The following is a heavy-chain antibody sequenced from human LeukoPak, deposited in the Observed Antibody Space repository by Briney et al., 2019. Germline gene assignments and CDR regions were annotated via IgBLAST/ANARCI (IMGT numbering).Heavy chain of an antibody. V-gene: IGHV4-4*07. CDR1: GGSVSSSY. D-gene: IGHD3-22*01. J-gene: IGHJ3*02. CDR2: IYTSGST. CDR3: ARDGHYDSSGYWDAFDI. Sequence: PSETPSLTCTVSGGSVSSSYWSWIRQPAGKGLEWIGRIYTSGSTNYNPSLKSRGTMSVDTSKNQFSLKLSSVTAADTAVYYCARDGHYDSSGYWDAFDIWGLGTMVIVSS.